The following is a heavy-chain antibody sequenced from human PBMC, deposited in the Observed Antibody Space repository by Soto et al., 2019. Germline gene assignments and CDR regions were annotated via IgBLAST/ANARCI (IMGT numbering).Heavy chain of an antibody. V-gene: IGHV4-34*01. D-gene: IGHD3-10*01. CDR1: GGSFSGYQ. CDR2: SNESGNI. CDR3: ARGLILWFGELSRRGGYYYYMDV. J-gene: IGHJ6*03. Sequence: QVQLQQWGAGLLKPSETLSLTCAVYGGSFSGYQWSWIRQTPGKGLEWIGESNESGNINYNPSLKSRVTIFLDTPKKQISLKLSSVTAADTAVYYCARGLILWFGELSRRGGYYYYMDVWGKGTTVIVSS.